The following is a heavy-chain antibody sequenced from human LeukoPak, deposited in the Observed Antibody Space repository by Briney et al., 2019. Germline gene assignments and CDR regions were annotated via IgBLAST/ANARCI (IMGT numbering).Heavy chain of an antibody. Sequence: ASVKVSCKASGYTFTSYDINGVRQATGQGLEWVGWMNPNSGNTGYAQKFQGRVTITRNTSISTAYMELSSLRSEDTAVYYCARSEGRWFGELLGYYYYMDVWGKGTTVTVSS. CDR3: ARSEGRWFGELLGYYYYMDV. CDR1: GYTFTSYD. CDR2: MNPNSGNT. V-gene: IGHV1-8*03. J-gene: IGHJ6*03. D-gene: IGHD3-10*01.